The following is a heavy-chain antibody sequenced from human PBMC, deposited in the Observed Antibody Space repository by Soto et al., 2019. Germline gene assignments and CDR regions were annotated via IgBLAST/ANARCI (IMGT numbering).Heavy chain of an antibody. D-gene: IGHD2-21*02. CDR3: AKGFIVVVTVIRPDDAFDD. Sequence: EVQLLESGGGLVQPGGSLRLSCAASGFTFGNYGMNWVRQAPGKGLEWVSGISGGGGSTYYADSVKGRFTISRDPSKNTIFLEMNSLRAEDTAVYYCAKGFIVVVTVIRPDDAFDDWGQGTLVTVSS. V-gene: IGHV3-23*01. J-gene: IGHJ1*01. CDR1: GFTFGNYG. CDR2: ISGGGGST.